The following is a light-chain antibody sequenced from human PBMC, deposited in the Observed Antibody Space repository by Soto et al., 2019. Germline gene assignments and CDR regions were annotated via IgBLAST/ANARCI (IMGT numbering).Light chain of an antibody. V-gene: IGLV1-51*01. CDR3: ATWDSSLSAGV. CDR1: SSNIGYHH. J-gene: IGLJ1*01. Sequence: QSVLTQPPSVSAAPGQKVTISCSGSSSNIGYHHVSWYQHLPGTAPKLLVYDNDKRPSGIPDRFSGSRSGTSATLAITGLQTGDEAAYYCATWDSSLSAGVFGTGTKVTVL. CDR2: DND.